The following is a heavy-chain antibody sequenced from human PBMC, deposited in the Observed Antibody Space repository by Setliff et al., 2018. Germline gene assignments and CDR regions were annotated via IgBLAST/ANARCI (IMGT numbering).Heavy chain of an antibody. V-gene: IGHV4-61*09. CDR2: IYTSGST. D-gene: IGHD3-10*01. CDR3: AKNGFGVVALGVNNWFDP. J-gene: IGHJ5*02. Sequence: PSETLSLTCTVSGGSISSGSYYWSWIRQPAGKGLEWIGHIYTSGSTNYNPSLKSRVTISVDTSKNQFSLKLSSVTAADTAVYYCAKNGFGVVALGVNNWFDPWGQGTLVTVSS. CDR1: GGSISSGSYY.